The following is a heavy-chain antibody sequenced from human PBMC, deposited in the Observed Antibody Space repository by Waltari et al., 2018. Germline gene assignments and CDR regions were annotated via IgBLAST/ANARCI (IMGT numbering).Heavy chain of an antibody. CDR1: GGSISSYY. J-gene: IGHJ4*02. Sequence: QVQLQESGPGLVKPSETLSLTCTVSGGSISSYYWSWIRQPPGKGLEWIGYIYYSGSTNYNPTLKSRVTISVDTSKNQFSLKLSSVTAADTAVYYCAREECSGGSCYYDYWGQGTLVTVSS. CDR2: IYYSGST. CDR3: AREECSGGSCYYDY. D-gene: IGHD2-15*01. V-gene: IGHV4-59*01.